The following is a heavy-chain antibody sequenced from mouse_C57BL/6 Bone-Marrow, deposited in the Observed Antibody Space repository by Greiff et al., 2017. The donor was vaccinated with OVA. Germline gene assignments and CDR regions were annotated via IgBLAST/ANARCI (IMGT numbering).Heavy chain of an antibody. CDR1: GYAFSSYW. CDR2: IYPGDGDT. J-gene: IGHJ3*01. V-gene: IGHV1-80*01. Sequence: QVQLQQSGAELVKPGASVKISCKASGYAFSSYWMNWVKQRPGKGLEWIGQIYPGDGDTNYNGKFKGKATLTADKSSSTAYMQLSSLTSEDSAVYYCAKVDYYGSSSWFAYWGQGTLVTVSA. D-gene: IGHD1-1*01. CDR3: AKVDYYGSSSWFAY.